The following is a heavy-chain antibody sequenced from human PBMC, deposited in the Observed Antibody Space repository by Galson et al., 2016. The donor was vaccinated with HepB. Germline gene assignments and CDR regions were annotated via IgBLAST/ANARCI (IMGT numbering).Heavy chain of an antibody. CDR1: GFTFSYHG. CDR2: ISYDGSKT. D-gene: IGHD7-27*01. J-gene: IGHJ4*02. Sequence: SLRLSCAASGFTFSYHGMHWVRQAPGKGLEWVAVISYDGSKTYYADFVKGRFTISRDTSKKTLYLQMISLRPEDTAIYYCVKVGHYWGDFDYWGQGTLVTVSS. CDR3: VKVGHYWGDFDY. V-gene: IGHV3-30*18.